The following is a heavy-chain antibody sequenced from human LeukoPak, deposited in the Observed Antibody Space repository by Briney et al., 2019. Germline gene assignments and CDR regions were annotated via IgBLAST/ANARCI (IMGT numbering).Heavy chain of an antibody. CDR3: AKDVKNYYYYGLDV. CDR2: ISYDGSDK. Sequence: GGSLRLSCAASGFTFSSGMHWVRQAPGKGLEWVAGISYDGSDKKYGDSVKGRFTISRDKGKDTLYLQMNSLRGEDTAVYYCAKDVKNYYYYGLDVWGQGTTVTVSS. CDR1: GFTFSSG. V-gene: IGHV3-30*18. J-gene: IGHJ6*02.